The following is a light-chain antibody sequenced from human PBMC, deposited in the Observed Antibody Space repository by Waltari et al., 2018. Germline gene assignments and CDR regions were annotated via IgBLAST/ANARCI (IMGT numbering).Light chain of an antibody. Sequence: QSALTQPSSVSGSPGQSIPISCPGSTSDLGDYHYVPWYQQHPGKAPKLVIYDVNNRPAGISNRFSGSKAGNTASLAISGLQAEDEADYYCSSYTSLTNLFVVFGGGTKVTVL. CDR1: TSDLGDYHY. CDR2: DVN. V-gene: IGLV2-14*03. CDR3: SSYTSLTNLFVV. J-gene: IGLJ2*01.